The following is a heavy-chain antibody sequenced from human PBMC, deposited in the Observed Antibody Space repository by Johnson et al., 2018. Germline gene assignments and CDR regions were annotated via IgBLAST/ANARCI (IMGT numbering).Heavy chain of an antibody. V-gene: IGHV3-NL1*01. CDR1: GFRFSSYG. J-gene: IGHJ6*03. CDR3: ARAEXSSGWLYYYYYMD. Sequence: VVQPGRSLRLSCAASGFRFSSYGMHWVRQAPGKGLGWVSGISWNSGSIGYADSVKGRFTISRDNAKNTLYLQMNSLRAEDTAVYYCARAEXSSGWLYYYYYMD. CDR2: ISWNSGSI. D-gene: IGHD6-19*01.